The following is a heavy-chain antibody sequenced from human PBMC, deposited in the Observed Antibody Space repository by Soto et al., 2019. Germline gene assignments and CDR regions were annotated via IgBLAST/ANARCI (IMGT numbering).Heavy chain of an antibody. J-gene: IGHJ4*02. V-gene: IGHV4-31*03. CDR1: GGSISSGGYY. Sequence: TLSLTCTVSGGSISSGGYYWSWIRQYPGKGLEWIGYIYNRGSTYYNPSLKSRVTISVDTSKNQFSLKLSSVTAADTAVYYCATGDSSGYYPRWGQGTLVTVSS. CDR3: ATGDSSGYYPR. CDR2: IYNRGST. D-gene: IGHD3-22*01.